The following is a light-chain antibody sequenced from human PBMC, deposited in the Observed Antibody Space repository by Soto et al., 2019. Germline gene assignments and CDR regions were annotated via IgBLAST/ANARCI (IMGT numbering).Light chain of an antibody. CDR1: QSFSSSY. CDR2: GAS. J-gene: IGKJ5*01. V-gene: IGKV3D-20*02. CDR3: HQRSNWPPDT. Sequence: EIVLTQSPGTLSLSPGERATLSCRASQSFSSSYLAWYQQKPGQAPRLLIYGASSRATGIPTRFSGSGSGTDFTLTISSLEPEDFAVYYCHQRSNWPPDTFGQGTRLEIK.